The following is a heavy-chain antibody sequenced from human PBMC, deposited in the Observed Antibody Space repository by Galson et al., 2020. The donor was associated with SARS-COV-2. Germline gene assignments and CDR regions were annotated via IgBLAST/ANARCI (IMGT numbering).Heavy chain of an antibody. Sequence: GESLKISCAASGFTFSSYEMNWVRQAPGKGLEWVSYISSSGSTIYYADSVKGRFTISRDNAKNSLYLQMNSLRAEDTAVYYCARDLGDVDTAMAPAVWGQGTLVTVSS. J-gene: IGHJ4*02. D-gene: IGHD5-18*01. V-gene: IGHV3-48*03. CDR3: ARDLGDVDTAMAPAV. CDR2: ISSSGSTI. CDR1: GFTFSSYE.